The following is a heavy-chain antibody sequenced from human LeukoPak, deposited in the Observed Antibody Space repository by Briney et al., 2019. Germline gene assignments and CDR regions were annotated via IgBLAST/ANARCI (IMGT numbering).Heavy chain of an antibody. J-gene: IGHJ4*02. CDR3: ARGSGYYSEFFDY. Sequence: SETLSLTCTVSGGSISSYYWSWIRQPPGKGLEWIGYIYTSGSTNYNPSLKSRVTISVDTSKNRFSLKLSSVTAADTAVYYCARGSGYYSEFFDYWGQGTLVTVSS. V-gene: IGHV4-4*09. D-gene: IGHD3-22*01. CDR1: GGSISSYY. CDR2: IYTSGST.